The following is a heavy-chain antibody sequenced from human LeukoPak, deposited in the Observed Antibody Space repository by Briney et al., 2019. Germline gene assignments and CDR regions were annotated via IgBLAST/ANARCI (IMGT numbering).Heavy chain of an antibody. V-gene: IGHV1-18*01. D-gene: IGHD6-13*01. CDR2: ISAYNGNT. CDR3: ARTASIAAAGTFDY. J-gene: IGHJ4*02. Sequence: ASVTVSFTASGYTFTSYGISWVRQAPGQGLEWMGWISAYNGNTNYAQKLQGRVTMTTDTSTSTAYMELRSLRSDDTAVYYCARTASIAAAGTFDYWGQGTLVTVSS. CDR1: GYTFTSYG.